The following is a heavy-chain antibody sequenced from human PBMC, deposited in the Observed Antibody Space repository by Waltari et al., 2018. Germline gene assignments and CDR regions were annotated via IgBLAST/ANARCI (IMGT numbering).Heavy chain of an antibody. J-gene: IGHJ3*02. Sequence: EVQLLESGGGLVQPGGSLRLSCAASGFTFSSYAMSWVRQAPGKGLEWVSAISGSGGSKYYADSVKGRFTISRDNSKNTLYLQMNSLRAEDTAVYYCAKDGYQSRYAFDIWGQGTMVTVSS. CDR1: GFTFSSYA. D-gene: IGHD3-22*01. V-gene: IGHV3-23*01. CDR2: ISGSGGSK. CDR3: AKDGYQSRYAFDI.